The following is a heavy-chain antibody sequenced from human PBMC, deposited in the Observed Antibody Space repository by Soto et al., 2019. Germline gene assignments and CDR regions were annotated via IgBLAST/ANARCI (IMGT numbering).Heavy chain of an antibody. D-gene: IGHD2-21*01. CDR3: ASCGGSIAVPPIFAY. V-gene: IGHV1-69*02. Sequence: GASVKLSCKASGGTFSSYTISWVRQAPGQGLEWMGRIIPILGIANYAQKFQGRVTITADKSTSTAYMELSSLRSEDTAVYYCASCGGSIAVPPIFAYWARGTPVPVSS. CDR1: GGTFSSYT. J-gene: IGHJ4*02. CDR2: IIPILGIA.